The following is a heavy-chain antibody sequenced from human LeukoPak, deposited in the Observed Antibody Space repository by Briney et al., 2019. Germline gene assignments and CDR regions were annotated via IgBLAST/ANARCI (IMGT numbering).Heavy chain of an antibody. CDR2: MNPNSGNT. D-gene: IGHD3-3*01. J-gene: IGHJ4*02. Sequence: ASVKVSCKASGYTFTSYDINWVRQATGQGLEWMGWMNPNSGNTGYAQKFQGRVTMTRNTSISTAYMELSRLRSDDTAVYYCARGVYYDFWSGSPDDYWGQGTLVTVSS. V-gene: IGHV1-8*01. CDR3: ARGVYYDFWSGSPDDY. CDR1: GYTFTSYD.